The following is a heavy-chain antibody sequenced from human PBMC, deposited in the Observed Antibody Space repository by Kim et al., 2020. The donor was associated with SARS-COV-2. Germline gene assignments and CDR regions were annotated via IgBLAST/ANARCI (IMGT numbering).Heavy chain of an antibody. J-gene: IGHJ6*02. CDR1: GFTVSSNY. Sequence: GGSLRLSCAASGFTVSSNYMSWVRQAPGKGLEWVSVIYSGGSTYYADSVKGRFTISRDNSKNTLYLQMNSLRAEDTAVYYCARDQHPHPVTTKTKDVLADYGMDVWGQGTTVTVSS. V-gene: IGHV3-53*01. CDR2: IYSGGST. D-gene: IGHD4-17*01. CDR3: ARDQHPHPVTTKTKDVLADYGMDV.